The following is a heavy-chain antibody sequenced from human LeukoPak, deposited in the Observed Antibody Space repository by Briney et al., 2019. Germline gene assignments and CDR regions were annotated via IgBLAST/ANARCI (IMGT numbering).Heavy chain of an antibody. Sequence: PGGSLRLSCAASGFTFSSYGRHWVRQAPGKGLEWVAVISYDGSNKYYADSVKGRFTISRDNSKNTLYLQMNSLRAEDTAVYYCAKDFQYYYDSSGYDYWGEGTLVTVSS. V-gene: IGHV3-30*18. CDR1: GFTFSSYG. CDR3: AKDFQYYYDSSGYDY. J-gene: IGHJ4*02. D-gene: IGHD3-22*01. CDR2: ISYDGSNK.